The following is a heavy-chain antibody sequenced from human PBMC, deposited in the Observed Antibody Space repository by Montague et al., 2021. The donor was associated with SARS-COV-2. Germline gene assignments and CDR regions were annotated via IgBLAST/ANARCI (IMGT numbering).Heavy chain of an antibody. Sequence: SETLSLTCAVYGGPLSGYYWSWIRQPPGEGLEWIAEISHSGSTSYNPSLKSRVTISVDTSKNQFSPKLSSATAADTAVYYCARVPYRLLFIPRYYGMDVWGQGTTVTVSS. D-gene: IGHD2-2*01. CDR3: ARVPYRLLFIPRYYGMDV. CDR1: GGPLSGYY. J-gene: IGHJ6*02. V-gene: IGHV4-34*01. CDR2: ISHSGST.